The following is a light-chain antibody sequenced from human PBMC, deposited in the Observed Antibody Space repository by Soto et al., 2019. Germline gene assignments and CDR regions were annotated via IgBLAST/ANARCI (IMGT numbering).Light chain of an antibody. CDR1: QSVSAND. Sequence: EVVLTQSPGTLSLSPGERATLSCRARQSVSANDLAWYQHKAGQAPRLLIYSATSRATGIPDRFIGSGSGTDFTLTISRLEPEDLAVYYCHQYGSSPRTFGRGTKVEIK. CDR2: SAT. V-gene: IGKV3-20*01. J-gene: IGKJ1*01. CDR3: HQYGSSPRT.